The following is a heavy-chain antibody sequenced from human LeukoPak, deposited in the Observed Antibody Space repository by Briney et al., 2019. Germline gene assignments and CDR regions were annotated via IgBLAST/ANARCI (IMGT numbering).Heavy chain of an antibody. D-gene: IGHD3-22*01. CDR2: IYYSGST. CDR1: GGSISSGGYS. J-gene: IGHJ4*02. V-gene: IGHV4-30-4*07. CDR3: ARVLLGITMIVVVSRTEFFDY. Sequence: PSQTLSLTCAVSGGSISSGGYSWSWIRQPPGKGLEWIGYIYYSGSTYYNPSLKSRVTISVDTSKNQFSLKLSSVTAADTAVYYCARVLLGITMIVVVSRTEFFDYWGQGTLVTVSS.